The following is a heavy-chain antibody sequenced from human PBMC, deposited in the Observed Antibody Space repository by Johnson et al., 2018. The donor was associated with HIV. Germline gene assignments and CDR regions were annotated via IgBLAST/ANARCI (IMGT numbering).Heavy chain of an antibody. CDR3: ARGGAAAGPDAFDI. D-gene: IGHD6-13*01. Sequence: QVQLVESGGGVVQPGRSLRLSCAASGFTFSSYAMHWVRQAPGKGLEWVAVISYDGSNKYYADYVKGRFTISRDNSKNTLYLQMNSLRAEDTAVYYCARGGAAAGPDAFDIWGQETMFTVSS. V-gene: IGHV3-30-3*01. CDR2: ISYDGSNK. CDR1: GFTFSSYA. J-gene: IGHJ3*02.